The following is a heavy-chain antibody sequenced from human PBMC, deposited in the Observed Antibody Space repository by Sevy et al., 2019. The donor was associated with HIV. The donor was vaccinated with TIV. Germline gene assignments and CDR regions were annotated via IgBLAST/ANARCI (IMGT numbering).Heavy chain of an antibody. J-gene: IGHJ4*02. Sequence: GGSLRLSCAASGFTFSSYWMSWVRQAPGKGLEWVANIKQDGSEKHYVDSVKGRFTISGDNAKNSLYLQMNSLRAEDTAVYYCAGVYSYGHFDYWGQGTLVTVSS. V-gene: IGHV3-7*01. CDR1: GFTFSSYW. CDR3: AGVYSYGHFDY. CDR2: IKQDGSEK. D-gene: IGHD5-18*01.